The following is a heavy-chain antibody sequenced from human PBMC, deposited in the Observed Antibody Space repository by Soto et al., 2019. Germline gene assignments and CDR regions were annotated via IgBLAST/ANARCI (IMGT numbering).Heavy chain of an antibody. J-gene: IGHJ6*02. CDR1: GYTFTGYY. CDR3: AXYRSYSSSWYVHYYYGMDV. Sequence: ASVKVSCKASGYTFTGYYMHWVRQAPGQGLEWMGWINPNSGGTNYAQKFQGRVTMTRDTSISTAYMELSRLRSDDTAVYYCAXYRSYSSSWYVHYYYGMDVWGQGTTVTVSS. D-gene: IGHD6-13*01. CDR2: INPNSGGT. V-gene: IGHV1-2*02.